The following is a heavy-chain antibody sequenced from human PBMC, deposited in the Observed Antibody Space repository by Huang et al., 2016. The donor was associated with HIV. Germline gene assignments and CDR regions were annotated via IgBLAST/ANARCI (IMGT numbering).Heavy chain of an antibody. Sequence: EVQLVQSEAEVKKPGESLQISCRGSGYSFTNYWIGWVRQRPGEGLEWSGVTYPADPDPRYSPSCQGQVTFSADKSTRTAYLQWSSLQASDTAIYYCARSEVLVTAVPFDHWGQGTLVTVSS. V-gene: IGHV5-51*03. CDR2: TYPADPDP. CDR1: GYSFTNYW. D-gene: IGHD2-21*02. CDR3: ARSEVLVTAVPFDH. J-gene: IGHJ4*02.